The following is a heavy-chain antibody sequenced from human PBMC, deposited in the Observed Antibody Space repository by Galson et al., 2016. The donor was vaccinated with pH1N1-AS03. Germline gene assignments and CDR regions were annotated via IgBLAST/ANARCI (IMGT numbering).Heavy chain of an antibody. Sequence: SLRLSCAASGFTFSKTGMNWVRQAPGKGPEWVSSIDEGGRHPYSADSLQGRFTISRDNAKNSLYLQMNSLRSDDTADYFCARGWYDIWTGYLVDPFDYWGQGALVTVSA. CDR1: GFTFSKTG. CDR2: IDEGGRHP. CDR3: ARGWYDIWTGYLVDPFDY. D-gene: IGHD3-9*01. V-gene: IGHV3-21*04. J-gene: IGHJ4*02.